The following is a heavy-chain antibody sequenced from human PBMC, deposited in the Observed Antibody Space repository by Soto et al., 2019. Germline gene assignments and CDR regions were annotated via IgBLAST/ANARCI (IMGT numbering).Heavy chain of an antibody. CDR2: IYYSGTT. CDR1: GGSISTSSFY. J-gene: IGHJ4*02. Sequence: QLQLQESGPGLVKPSETLSLTCTVSGGSISTSSFYWAWIRQPPGKGLEWIGSIYYSGTTYYTSSLRSRVTISVDTSKNQFSLKMSSVTAADTAVYYCARLIHWFTTSCYFDYWGQGTLVTVSS. V-gene: IGHV4-39*01. D-gene: IGHD2-2*01. CDR3: ARLIHWFTTSCYFDY.